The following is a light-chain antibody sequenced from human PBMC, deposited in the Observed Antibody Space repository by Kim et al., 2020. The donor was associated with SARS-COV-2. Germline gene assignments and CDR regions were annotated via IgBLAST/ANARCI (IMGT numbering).Light chain of an antibody. CDR1: RLGDKY. J-gene: IGLJ2*01. CDR3: QVWDSDSAI. Sequence: VPSGQTAIMTCCGDRLGDKYVCWIQQKPGQSPVVVIYLDNKRPSGTPERFSGSNSGNTATLTISGIEAMDEADYYCQVWDSDSAIFGGGTQLTVL. CDR2: LDN. V-gene: IGLV3-1*01.